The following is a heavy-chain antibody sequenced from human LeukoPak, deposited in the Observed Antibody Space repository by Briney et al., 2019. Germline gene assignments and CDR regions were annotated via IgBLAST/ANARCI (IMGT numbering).Heavy chain of an antibody. D-gene: IGHD3-10*01. J-gene: IGHJ4*02. V-gene: IGHV4-39*07. Sequence: SETLSLTCTVSGGSISSSSYYWGWIRQPPGKGLEWIGSIYYSGSTNYNPSLKSRVTISVDTSKNQFSLKVNSVTAADTAVYYCARGRFHLDYWGQGSLVTVSS. CDR3: ARGRFHLDY. CDR1: GGSISSSSYY. CDR2: IYYSGST.